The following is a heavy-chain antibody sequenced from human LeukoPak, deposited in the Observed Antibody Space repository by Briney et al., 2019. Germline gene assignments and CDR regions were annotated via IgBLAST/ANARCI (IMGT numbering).Heavy chain of an antibody. CDR2: IYYSGST. D-gene: IGHD1-1*01. Sequence: PSETLSLTCTVSGGSISSSSYYWGWIRQPPGKGLEWIGSIYYSGSTYYNPSLKSRVTISVDTSKNQFSVKLSSVTAADTAVYYCARQYSRCHNSGLNWFDPWGQGTLVTVSS. J-gene: IGHJ5*02. CDR1: GGSISSSSYY. CDR3: ARQYSRCHNSGLNWFDP. V-gene: IGHV4-39*01.